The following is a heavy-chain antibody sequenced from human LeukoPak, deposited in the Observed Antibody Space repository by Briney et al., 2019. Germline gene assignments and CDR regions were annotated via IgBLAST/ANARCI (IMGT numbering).Heavy chain of an antibody. CDR2: IWYDGSNK. V-gene: IGHV3-33*01. CDR3: ARDYPDYDSSGYLSYGMDV. Sequence: GSLRLSCAASGFTFSSYGMHWVRQAPGKGLEWVAVIWYDGSNKYYADSVKGRFTISRDNSKNTLYLQMNSLRAEDTAVYYCARDYPDYDSSGYLSYGMDVWGQGTTVTVSS. D-gene: IGHD3-22*01. CDR1: GFTFSSYG. J-gene: IGHJ6*02.